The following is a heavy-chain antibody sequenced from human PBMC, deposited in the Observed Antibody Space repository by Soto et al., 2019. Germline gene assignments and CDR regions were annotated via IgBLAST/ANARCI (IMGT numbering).Heavy chain of an antibody. V-gene: IGHV2-5*02. CDR3: ALLVVGVSWNGFGP. CDR2: IYWDDGK. J-gene: IGHJ5*02. CDR1: GFSLSTSGVG. D-gene: IGHD1-26*01. Sequence: QITLKESGPTLVKPTQTLTVTCTFSGFSLSTSGVGVGWIRQPPGKALEGLALIYWDDGKRYSPSLQSRLSITNDPSKNHLVLTMTTMDPVDPATYYCALLVVGVSWNGFGPCGQGTLVIVSS.